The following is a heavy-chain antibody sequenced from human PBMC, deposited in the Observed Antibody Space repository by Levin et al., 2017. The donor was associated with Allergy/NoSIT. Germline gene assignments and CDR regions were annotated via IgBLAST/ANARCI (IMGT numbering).Heavy chain of an antibody. V-gene: IGHV4-34*01. J-gene: IGHJ5*02. CDR1: GGSFSGYY. CDR2: INHSGST. D-gene: IGHD3-10*01. CDR3: ARVFGYGSGSYYRLNWFDP. Sequence: SETLSLTCAVYGGSFSGYYWSWIRQPPGKGLEWIGEINHSGSTNYNPSLKSRVTISVDTSKNQFSLKLSSVTAADTAVYYCARVFGYGSGSYYRLNWFDPWGQGTLVTVSS.